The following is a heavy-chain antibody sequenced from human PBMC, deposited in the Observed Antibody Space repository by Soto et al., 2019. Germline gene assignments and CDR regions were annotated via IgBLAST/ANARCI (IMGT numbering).Heavy chain of an antibody. D-gene: IGHD3-10*01. CDR2: IWYDGSNK. J-gene: IGHJ4*02. CDR1: GFTFSSYG. Sequence: QVQLVESGGGVVQPGRSLRLSCAASGFTFSSYGMHWVRQAPGKGLEWVAVIWYDGSNKYYADSVKGRFTISRDNSKNTLYLQMTSLRAEDTAVYYCARVQSTTGGYYFDYWGQGTLVTVSS. CDR3: ARVQSTTGGYYFDY. V-gene: IGHV3-33*01.